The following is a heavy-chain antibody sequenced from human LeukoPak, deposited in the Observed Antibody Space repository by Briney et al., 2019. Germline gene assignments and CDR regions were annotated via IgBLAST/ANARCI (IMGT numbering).Heavy chain of an antibody. CDR1: GFIFDDYA. CDR3: AKDWRAVAHYFVS. J-gene: IGHJ4*02. D-gene: IGHD6-19*01. Sequence: TGGSLRLSCAASGFIFDDYAMHWVRQAPGKGLEWVSGINWNSGIIVYADSVKGRFTISRDNAKNSLYLQMNSLRAEDTALYYCAKDWRAVAHYFVSWGQVTLVTVSS. CDR2: INWNSGII. V-gene: IGHV3-9*01.